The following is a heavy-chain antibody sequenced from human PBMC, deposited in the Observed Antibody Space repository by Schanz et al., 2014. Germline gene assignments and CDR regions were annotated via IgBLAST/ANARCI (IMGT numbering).Heavy chain of an antibody. V-gene: IGHV4-30-2*06. CDR3: ALREKPYGPFAS. CDR2: IYYSGNT. D-gene: IGHD3-10*01. J-gene: IGHJ4*02. CDR1: GGSISSGGYS. Sequence: LQLQESGSGLMKPSQTLSLTCAVSGGSISSGGYSWNWIRQSPGKGLEWIGYIYYSGNTYYNPSLKSRVTISVDRSKNQSARRLDSVTAADTAVYYCALREKPYGPFASWGQGALVTVSS.